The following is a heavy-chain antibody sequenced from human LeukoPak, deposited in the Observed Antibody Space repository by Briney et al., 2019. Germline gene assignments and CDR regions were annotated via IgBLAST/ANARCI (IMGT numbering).Heavy chain of an antibody. Sequence: PGGSLRLSCAASGFTVSSNYMSWVRQAPGKGLEWGSVIYSAGRTYYADSVKGRFTISRDNSKNTLYLQMDSPRTEDTAVYYCARDSGYTGSDAFDIWGQGTMVTVSS. V-gene: IGHV3-66*02. CDR2: IYSAGRT. J-gene: IGHJ3*02. D-gene: IGHD5-12*01. CDR3: ARDSGYTGSDAFDI. CDR1: GFTVSSNY.